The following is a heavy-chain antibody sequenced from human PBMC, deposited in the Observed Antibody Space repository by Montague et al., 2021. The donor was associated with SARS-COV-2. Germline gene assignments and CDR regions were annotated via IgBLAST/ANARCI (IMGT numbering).Heavy chain of an antibody. Sequence: CAISGDSVSSGNVCWHWIRQSPSRGLEWLGRTYYRSKWFYDYVSSVKSRITISPDTSKNQFSLQLNSVTPEDTAVYYCVRGLGDSWDHYFGSWGQGTLVAVSS. CDR3: VRGLGDSWDHYFGS. CDR1: GDSVSSGNVC. D-gene: IGHD1-26*01. CDR2: TYYRSKWFY. J-gene: IGHJ4*02. V-gene: IGHV6-1*01.